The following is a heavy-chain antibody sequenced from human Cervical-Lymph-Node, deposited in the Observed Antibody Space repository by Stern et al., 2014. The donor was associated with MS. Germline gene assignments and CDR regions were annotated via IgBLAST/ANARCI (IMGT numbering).Heavy chain of an antibody. V-gene: IGHV1-46*03. D-gene: IGHD1-1*01. CDR2: INPHSGTT. Sequence: HVQLVQSGAEVKKPGASVNVSCEASGFSFTTHYMHWIRQAPGEGLEWVGMINPHSGTTSYARQFQGRVIITRDTSTSTIYMELTGLRSEDTALYFCTRVQRERRALDHFDPGGQGTLVTVSS. CDR1: GFSFTTHY. J-gene: IGHJ5*02. CDR3: TRVQRERRALDHFDP.